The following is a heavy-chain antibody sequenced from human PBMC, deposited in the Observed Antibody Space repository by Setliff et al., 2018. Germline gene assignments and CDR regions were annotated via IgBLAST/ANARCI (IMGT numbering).Heavy chain of an antibody. CDR2: IHYRGTT. CDR1: GASISSSTYY. J-gene: IGHJ5*02. Sequence: PSETLSLTCTVSGASISSSTYYWAWIRQPPGKGLEWIGRIHYRGTTYSNASLTSRLTISVDTSKNQISLKLTSVTAADTAVYYCGRGFSRIEGWGNWFDPWGQGILVTVSS. CDR3: GRGFSRIEGWGNWFDP. V-gene: IGHV4-39*01. D-gene: IGHD2-15*01.